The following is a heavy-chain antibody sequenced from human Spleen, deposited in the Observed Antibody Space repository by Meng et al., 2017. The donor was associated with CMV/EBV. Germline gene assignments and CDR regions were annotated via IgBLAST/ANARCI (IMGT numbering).Heavy chain of an antibody. J-gene: IGHJ4*02. CDR3: ARDVSSGWFLFDY. Sequence: KTSGYSFTGYYVHWVRQAPGQGLEWMGWINPNGGGTNFAQKFQGRVTMTRDTSISTAYMELSSLRSDDTAVYYCARDVSSGWFLFDYWGQGTLVTVSS. CDR2: INPNGGGT. CDR1: GYSFTGYY. D-gene: IGHD6-19*01. V-gene: IGHV1-2*02.